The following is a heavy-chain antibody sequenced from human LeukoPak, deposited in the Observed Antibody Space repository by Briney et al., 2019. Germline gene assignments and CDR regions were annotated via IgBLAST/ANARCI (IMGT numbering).Heavy chain of an antibody. D-gene: IGHD7-27*01. V-gene: IGHV4-59*01. J-gene: IGHJ4*02. CDR3: AGITGEPPYFDY. Sequence: SETLSLTCTVSGGSTSSYYWSWLRQPPGKGLEWIGYIYYSGSTNYNPSLKSRVTISVDTSKNQFSLKLSSVTAADTAVYYCAGITGEPPYFDYWGQGTLVTVSS. CDR1: GGSTSSYY. CDR2: IYYSGST.